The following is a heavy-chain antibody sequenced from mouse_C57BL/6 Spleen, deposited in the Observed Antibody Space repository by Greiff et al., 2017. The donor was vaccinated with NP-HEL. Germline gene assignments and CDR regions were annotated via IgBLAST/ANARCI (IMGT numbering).Heavy chain of an antibody. CDR2: ISSGSSTI. D-gene: IGHD1-1*01. V-gene: IGHV5-17*01. CDR1: GFTFSDYG. CDR3: ARNYYYGSSYFDY. J-gene: IGHJ2*01. Sequence: EVQGVESGGGLVKPGGSLKLSCAASGFTFSDYGMYWVRQAPEKGLEWVAYISSGSSTIYYADTVKGRFTISRDNAKNTLFLQMTSLRSEDTAMYYCARNYYYGSSYFDYWGQGTTLTVSS.